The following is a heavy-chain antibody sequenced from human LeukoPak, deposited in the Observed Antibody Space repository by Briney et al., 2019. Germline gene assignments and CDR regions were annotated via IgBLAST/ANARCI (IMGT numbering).Heavy chain of an antibody. CDR2: INPNSGGT. D-gene: IGHD6-6*01. V-gene: IGHV1-2*02. CDR3: ARYIAAPPGMDV. J-gene: IGHJ6*04. Sequence: ASVKVSCKASGYTFTGYYMLWVRQAPGQGLEWMGWINPNSGGTNYAQKFQGRVTMTRDTSISTAYMELSRLRSDDTAVYYCARYIAAPPGMDVWGKGTTVTVSS. CDR1: GYTFTGYY.